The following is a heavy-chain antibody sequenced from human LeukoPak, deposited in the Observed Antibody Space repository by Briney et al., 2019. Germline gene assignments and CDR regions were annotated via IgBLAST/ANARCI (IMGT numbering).Heavy chain of an antibody. V-gene: IGHV1-8*01. CDR1: GYTFTSYD. CDR2: MNPNSGNT. CDR3: ARGRVTMVRGVIITRYMDV. Sequence: ASVKVSCKASGYTFTSYDINWVRQATGQGLEWMGWMNPNSGNTGYAQKFQGRVTMTRNTSISTAYMELSSLRSEDTAVYYCARGRVTMVRGVIITRYMDVWGKGTTVTISS. D-gene: IGHD3-10*01. J-gene: IGHJ6*03.